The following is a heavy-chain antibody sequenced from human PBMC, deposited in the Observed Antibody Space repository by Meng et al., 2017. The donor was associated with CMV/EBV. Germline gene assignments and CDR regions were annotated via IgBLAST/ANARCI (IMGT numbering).Heavy chain of an antibody. V-gene: IGHV3-11*04. CDR1: GFTFSDYY. CDR3: ARYYPSLPYYDFWSGYHYYYYYGMDV. J-gene: IGHJ6*02. CDR2: ISSSGSTI. Sequence: GESLKISCAASGFTFSDYYMSWIRQAPGKGLEWVSYISSSGSTIYYADSVKGRFTISRDNAKHSLYLQMNSLRAEDTAVYYCARYYPSLPYYDFWSGYHYYYYYGMDVWGQGTTVTVSS. D-gene: IGHD3-3*01.